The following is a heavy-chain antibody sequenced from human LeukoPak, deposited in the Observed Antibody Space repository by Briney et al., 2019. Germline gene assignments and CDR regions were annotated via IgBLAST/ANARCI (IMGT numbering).Heavy chain of an antibody. CDR3: ATLWFGEYGDGFDI. Sequence: ASVKVSCKASGYTFTDYYMLWVRQAPGQGLEWMGWINPNTGGTNYAQKFQGRVTMIRDTSISTAYMELRRLRPDDTAVYYCATLWFGEYGDGFDIWGQGTMVTVSS. CDR1: GYTFTDYY. CDR2: INPNTGGT. V-gene: IGHV1-2*02. J-gene: IGHJ3*02. D-gene: IGHD3-10*01.